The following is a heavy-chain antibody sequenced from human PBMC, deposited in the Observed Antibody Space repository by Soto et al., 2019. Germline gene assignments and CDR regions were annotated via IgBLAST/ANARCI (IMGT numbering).Heavy chain of an antibody. J-gene: IGHJ5*02. CDR3: ARGAHTIFDPGVRSNWFDP. CDR2: INPNSGGT. CDR1: GYTFTGYY. Sequence: QVQLVQSGAEVKKPGASVKVSCKASGYTFTGYYMHWVRQAPGQGLEWMGLINPNSGGTNYAQKVKGCVTMTRDTTISPASMELSRLRSDDTAVYYCARGAHTIFDPGVRSNWFDPWGQGTLVTVSS. D-gene: IGHD2-21*01. V-gene: IGHV1-2*04.